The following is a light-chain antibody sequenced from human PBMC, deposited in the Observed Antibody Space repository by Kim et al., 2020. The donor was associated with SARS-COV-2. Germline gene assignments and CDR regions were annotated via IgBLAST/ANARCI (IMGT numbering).Light chain of an antibody. Sequence: GQKVTISCSVSSSNMGTNYVTWYQQLPGTVPKVIIYDNNKRPSGIPDRFSGSKSGTSGPMDITGLQTGDEADYYCGTWDSSLSVWLFGGGTQLTVL. CDR2: DNN. CDR3: GTWDSSLSVWL. V-gene: IGLV1-51*01. CDR1: SSNMGTNY. J-gene: IGLJ3*02.